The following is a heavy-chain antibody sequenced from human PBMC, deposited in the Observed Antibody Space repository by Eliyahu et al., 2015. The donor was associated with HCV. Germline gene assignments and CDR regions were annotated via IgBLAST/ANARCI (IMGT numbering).Heavy chain of an antibody. CDR1: GGSFXGYY. CDR2: INHSGST. D-gene: IGHD3-3*01. J-gene: IGHJ6*02. CDR3: ASSLTIFGVVKYYYGMDV. Sequence: QVQLQQWGAGLLKPSETLSLTCVXYGGSFXGYYXSWIRQPPGKGLEWXGEINHSGSTNYNPSLKSRVTMSVDTSKHQFSLKLSSVTAADTAVYFCASSLTIFGVVKYYYGMDVWGQGTTVTVSS. V-gene: IGHV4-34*01.